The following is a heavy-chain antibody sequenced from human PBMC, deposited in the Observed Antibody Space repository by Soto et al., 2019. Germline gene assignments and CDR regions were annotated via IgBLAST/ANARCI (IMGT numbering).Heavy chain of an antibody. V-gene: IGHV4-59*01. Sequence: QVQLQESGPGLVKPSETLSLICTVSGGSFINYYWSWVRRPPGKGLEWIGYVFYTGSTNYNPSLTSPVTISVDTSKNQFSLKRSSVSDADTAVYYCARDRAPHSSFDSGGQGTRSTVS. J-gene: IGHJ4*02. CDR3: ARDRAPHSSFDS. CDR1: GGSFINYY. CDR2: VFYTGST.